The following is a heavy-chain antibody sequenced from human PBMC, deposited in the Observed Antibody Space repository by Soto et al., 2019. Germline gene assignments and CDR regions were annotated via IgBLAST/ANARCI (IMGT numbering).Heavy chain of an antibody. CDR1: GDSISRNGYF. V-gene: IGHV4-31*03. CDR2: IYYDGRS. D-gene: IGHD3-10*01. CDR3: ARGTMLRGPGYYYAMDV. J-gene: IGHJ6*02. Sequence: QVQLQESGPGLVKPSQTLSLTCSVSGDSISRNGYFWTWIRQHPGKGLEWIGYIYYDGRSYYTPSLKSRVIISVDTSKNQFSLNLTAVTAADTVVYYCARGTMLRGPGYYYAMDVWGQGTTVTVSS.